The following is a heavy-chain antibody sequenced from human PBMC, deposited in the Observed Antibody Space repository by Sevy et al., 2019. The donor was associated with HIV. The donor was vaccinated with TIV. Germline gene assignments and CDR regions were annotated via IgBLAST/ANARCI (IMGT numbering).Heavy chain of an antibody. D-gene: IGHD2-8*02. Sequence: GGSLRLSCTASGFTSFTFGEYTLSWVRQAPGKGLEWVGRIKSKTDGGTIDYAAPVKGRFTISRDDSKNTVYLQMNSLKSEDTAVYYCSTDPIIVLLVTDGMDVWGQGTTVTVSS. V-gene: IGHV3-15*01. CDR2: IKSKTDGGTI. J-gene: IGHJ6*02. CDR1: GFTSFTFG. CDR3: STDPIIVLLVTDGMDV.